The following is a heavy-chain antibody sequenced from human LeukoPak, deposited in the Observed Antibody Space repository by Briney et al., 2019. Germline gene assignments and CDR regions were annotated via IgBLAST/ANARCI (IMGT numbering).Heavy chain of an antibody. CDR1: GGSISSSNW. V-gene: IGHV4-4*02. CDR2: IYHSGST. D-gene: IGHD3-22*01. J-gene: IGHJ5*02. Sequence: SETLSLTCAVSGGSISSSNWWSWVRQPPGKGLEWIGEIYHSGSTNYNPSLKSRVTISVDKSKNQFSLKLSSVTAADTAVYYCASTYYYGSSGYSVDLNWFDPWGQGTLVTVSS. CDR3: ASTYYYGSSGYSVDLNWFDP.